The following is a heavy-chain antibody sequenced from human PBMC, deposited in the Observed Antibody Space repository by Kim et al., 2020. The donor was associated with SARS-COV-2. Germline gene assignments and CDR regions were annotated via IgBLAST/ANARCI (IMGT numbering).Heavy chain of an antibody. CDR2: IYYSGST. J-gene: IGHJ6*02. CDR3: VGKGSYCSGGSCYSAYYYYGMDV. Sequence: SETLSLTCTVSGGSISSSSYYWGWIRQPPGKGLEWIGSIYYSGSTYYNPSLKSRVTISVDTSKNQFSLKLSSVTAADTAVYYCVGKGSYCSGGSCYSAYYYYGMDVWGQGTTVTVSS. D-gene: IGHD2-15*01. CDR1: GGSISSSSYY. V-gene: IGHV4-39*01.